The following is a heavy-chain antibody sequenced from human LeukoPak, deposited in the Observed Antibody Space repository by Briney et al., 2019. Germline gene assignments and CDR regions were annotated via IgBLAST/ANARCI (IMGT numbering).Heavy chain of an antibody. CDR2: IKSKTDGGTT. J-gene: IGHJ5*02. CDR3: TTGFEFDSSGWYSP. CDR1: GFTFSNAW. D-gene: IGHD6-19*01. Sequence: GGSLRLSCAASGFTFSNAWMSWVRQAPGKGLEWVGRIKSKTDGGTTDYAAPVKGRFTISRDDSKNTLYLQMNSLKTEDTAVYYCTTGFEFDSSGWYSPWGQGTLVTVSS. V-gene: IGHV3-15*01.